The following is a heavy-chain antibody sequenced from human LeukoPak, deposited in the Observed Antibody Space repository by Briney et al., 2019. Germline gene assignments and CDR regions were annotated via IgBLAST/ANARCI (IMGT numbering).Heavy chain of an antibody. J-gene: IGHJ4*02. V-gene: IGHV1-2*02. CDR3: ARDVGYAYGPAAYYFDF. Sequence: ASVKVSCKAPRFTLTGYYIHWVRQAPEEGLEWMGWINPNGGGTNYAQKFQGRVTMTRDTSISTVYMELSRLRSDDTALYYCARDVGYAYGPAAYYFDFWGQGTVVTVSS. D-gene: IGHD3-10*01. CDR2: INPNGGGT. CDR1: RFTLTGYY.